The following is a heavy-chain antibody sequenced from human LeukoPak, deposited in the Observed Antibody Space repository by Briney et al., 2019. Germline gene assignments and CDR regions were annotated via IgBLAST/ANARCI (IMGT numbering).Heavy chain of an antibody. CDR3: ARNENSGWGYFDY. J-gene: IGHJ4*02. CDR1: RFTFNSYA. D-gene: IGHD5-12*01. Sequence: GGSLRLSCAASRFTFNSYAMSWVRQAPGKGLEWVSVIGGSNGITFYVGSVKGRFTTSRDNSKDTLYLQMNSLRAEDTAVYYCARNENSGWGYFDYWGQGTLVTVSS. V-gene: IGHV3-23*01. CDR2: IGGSNGIT.